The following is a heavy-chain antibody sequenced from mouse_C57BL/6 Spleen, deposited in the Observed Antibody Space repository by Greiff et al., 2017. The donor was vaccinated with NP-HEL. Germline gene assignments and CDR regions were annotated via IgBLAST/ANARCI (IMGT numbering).Heavy chain of an antibody. J-gene: IGHJ4*01. CDR1: GFSLTSYG. CDR2: IWSGGST. Sequence: VKLVESGPGLVQPSQSLSITCTVSGFSLTSYGVHWVRQSPGKGLEWLGVIWSGGSTDYNAAFISRLSISKDNSKSQVFFKMNSLQADDTAIYYCARNEDYYGTSYAMDYWGRGTSVTVSS. D-gene: IGHD1-1*01. V-gene: IGHV2-2*01. CDR3: ARNEDYYGTSYAMDY.